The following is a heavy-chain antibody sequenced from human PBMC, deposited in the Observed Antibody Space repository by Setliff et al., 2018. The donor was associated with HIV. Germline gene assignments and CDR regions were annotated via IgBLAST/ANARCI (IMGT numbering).Heavy chain of an antibody. D-gene: IGHD3-10*01. CDR1: GFTFSTYW. J-gene: IGHJ4*02. Sequence: PGGSLRLSCEVSGFTFSTYWMHWVRQAPGKGLEWVSSISGSGSSTYYADSEKGRFTISRDNSKSTVYMQMKSLRAEDTAVYYCARVSRGTVIRGVILIGYFDYWGQGTLVTVSS. CDR3: ARVSRGTVIRGVILIGYFDY. V-gene: IGHV3-23*01. CDR2: ISGSGSST.